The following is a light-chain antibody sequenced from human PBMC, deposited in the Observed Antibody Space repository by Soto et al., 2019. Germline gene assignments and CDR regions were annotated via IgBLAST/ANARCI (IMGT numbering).Light chain of an antibody. V-gene: IGLV2-14*01. J-gene: IGLJ1*01. CDR3: SSYTRRNTLYV. CDR2: EVS. Sequence: QSALTQPASVSGSPGQSITISCTGTSSDVRGYNYVSWYQQHPGKAPKLMIYEVSNRPSGVSNRVSGSKSGNTASLAISGLQADDDADYYCSSYTRRNTLYVFGTGTKLTVL. CDR1: SSDVRGYNY.